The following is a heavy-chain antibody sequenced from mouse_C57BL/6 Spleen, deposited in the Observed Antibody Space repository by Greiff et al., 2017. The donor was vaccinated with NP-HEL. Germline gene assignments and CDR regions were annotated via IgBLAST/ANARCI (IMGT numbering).Heavy chain of an antibody. CDR2: INPSSGYT. CDR3: SRRETIIPAVDGYFDY. D-gene: IGHD1-1*01. CDR1: GYTFTSYT. J-gene: IGHJ2*01. Sequence: VQLQQSGAELARPGASVKMSCKASGYTFTSYTMHWVKQRPGQGLEWIGYINPSSGYTKYNQKFKDKATLTADKSSRTSYMQLSSLTSEDSAVYYWSRRETIIPAVDGYFDYWGQGTTLTVSS. V-gene: IGHV1-4*01.